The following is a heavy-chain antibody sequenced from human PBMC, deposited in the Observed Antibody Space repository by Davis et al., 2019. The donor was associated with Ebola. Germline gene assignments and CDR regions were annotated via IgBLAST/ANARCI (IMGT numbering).Heavy chain of an antibody. V-gene: IGHV3-66*01. D-gene: IGHD4-17*01. CDR3: AREETVTFYYYYGMDV. CDR2: IYSGGST. Sequence: PGGSLRLSCAASGFTVSSNYMSWVRQAPGKGLEWVSVIYSGGSTYYADSVKGRFTISRDNSKNTLYLQMNSLRAEDTAVYYCAREETVTFYYYYGMDVWGQGTTVTVSS. CDR1: GFTVSSNY. J-gene: IGHJ6*02.